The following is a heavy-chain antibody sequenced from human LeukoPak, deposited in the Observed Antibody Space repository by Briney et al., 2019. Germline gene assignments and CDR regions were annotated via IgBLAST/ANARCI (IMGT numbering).Heavy chain of an antibody. V-gene: IGHV3-21*01. CDR1: GFMFSTYS. J-gene: IGHJ4*02. Sequence: GGSLRLSCEASGFMFSTYSMSWVRQAPGKGLEWVSSISSTSSYKYYADSVKGRFTTSRDNAKNSLYLQMNSLRGDDTAVYYCARETTTIFGMVPYYFDYWGQGTLVTVSS. D-gene: IGHD3-3*01. CDR3: ARETTTIFGMVPYYFDY. CDR2: ISSTSSYK.